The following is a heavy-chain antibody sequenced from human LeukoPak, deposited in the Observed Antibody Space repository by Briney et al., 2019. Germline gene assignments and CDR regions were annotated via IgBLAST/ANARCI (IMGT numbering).Heavy chain of an antibody. Sequence: GGSLRLSCAASGFTVSTNYMSWVRQAPGKGLEWVSVIYSDGRTYYADSVQGRFTISRDDSKNTLYLQMSSLRAEDTALYYCVKDLLGYCSSTSCYATGPFDYWGQGTLVTVSS. CDR3: VKDLLGYCSSTSCYATGPFDY. D-gene: IGHD2-2*01. CDR2: IYSDGRT. V-gene: IGHV3-53*05. J-gene: IGHJ4*02. CDR1: GFTVSTNY.